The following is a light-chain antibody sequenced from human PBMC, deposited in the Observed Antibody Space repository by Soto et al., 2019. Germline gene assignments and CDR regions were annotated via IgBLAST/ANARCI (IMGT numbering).Light chain of an antibody. CDR1: QGIASS. CDR2: AAS. CDR3: KQLINYPHT. J-gene: IGKJ4*01. V-gene: IGKV1-9*01. Sequence: DIQLTQSPSFLSASVGDRLTITCRASQGIASSLAWYQQKPGKAPKLLINAASTLQGGVPSRFSGSGSGTEFTLTSSSLQPADFATDYCKQLINYPHTFGGGTEVEIK.